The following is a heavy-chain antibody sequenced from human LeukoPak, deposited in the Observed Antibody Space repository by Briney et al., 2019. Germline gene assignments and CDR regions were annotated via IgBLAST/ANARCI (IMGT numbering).Heavy chain of an antibody. CDR1: GGSISSYY. J-gene: IGHJ4*02. D-gene: IGHD4-17*01. CDR2: IYYSGST. V-gene: IGHV4-59*08. CDR3: ARRAPYQNDYGDYVFXXFDY. Sequence: SETLSLTCTVSGGSISSYYWSWIRQPPGKGLEWIGYIYYSGSTNYNPSLKSRVTISVDTSKNQFSLKLSSVTAADTAVYYCARRAPYQNDYGDYVFXXFDYWGQGTLVTVSS.